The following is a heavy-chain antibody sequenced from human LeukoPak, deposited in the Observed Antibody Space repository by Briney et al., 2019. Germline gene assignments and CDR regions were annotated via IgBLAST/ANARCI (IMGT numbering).Heavy chain of an antibody. CDR1: GFTFSSYA. CDR3: ARTMATVVTPTFDI. J-gene: IGHJ3*02. D-gene: IGHD4-23*01. V-gene: IGHV3-21*01. Sequence: GGPLRLSCAASGFTFSSYAMNWVRQAPGKGLEWVSSISSSGSSTYSADSVKGRFTISRDNAKNSLYLQMSSLRSEDTAVYYCARTMATVVTPTFDIWGRGTKVTVSS. CDR2: ISSSGSST.